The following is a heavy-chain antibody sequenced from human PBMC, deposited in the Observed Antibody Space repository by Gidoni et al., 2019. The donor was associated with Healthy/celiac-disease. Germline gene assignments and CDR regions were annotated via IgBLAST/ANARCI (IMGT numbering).Heavy chain of an antibody. Sequence: EVQLVESGGGLVQPGVSLKFSCAASGFTFSVSAMHWVRQASGKGLDWVGRIRSKANSYATAYAASVKGRFTISRDDSKNTAYLQMNSLKTEDTAVYYCTRRDSSGWTPGMDVWGQGTTVTVSS. V-gene: IGHV3-73*01. CDR3: TRRDSSGWTPGMDV. D-gene: IGHD6-19*01. J-gene: IGHJ6*02. CDR2: IRSKANSYAT. CDR1: GFTFSVSA.